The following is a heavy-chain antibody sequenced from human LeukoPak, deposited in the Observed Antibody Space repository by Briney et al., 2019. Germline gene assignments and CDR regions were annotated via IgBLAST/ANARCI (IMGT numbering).Heavy chain of an antibody. CDR3: AGSVPAPKEFAF. V-gene: IGHV4-4*09. D-gene: IGHD2-2*01. Sequence: SETLSLTCTVSGGSISTYYWSWIRQPPGRGLEWSGYIYTSGTTNYKPALTSRVTLSAATSKNHFSLHLNSVTAADTAVYYCAGSVPAPKEFAFWGQGALVTVSS. CDR1: GGSISTYY. J-gene: IGHJ4*02. CDR2: IYTSGTT.